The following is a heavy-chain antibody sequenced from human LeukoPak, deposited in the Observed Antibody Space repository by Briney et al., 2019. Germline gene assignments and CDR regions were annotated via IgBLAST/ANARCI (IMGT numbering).Heavy chain of an antibody. CDR3: AGEYVGNYNAFDI. CDR1: GFTFSSYS. Sequence: PGGSLRLSCAASGFTFSSYSMNWVRQAPGKGLEWVSYISSSSSTIYYADSVKGRFTISRDNAKDSLYLQVNSLRAEDTAVYYCAGEYVGNYNAFDIWGQGTMVTVSS. J-gene: IGHJ3*02. CDR2: ISSSSSTI. V-gene: IGHV3-48*01. D-gene: IGHD3-10*01.